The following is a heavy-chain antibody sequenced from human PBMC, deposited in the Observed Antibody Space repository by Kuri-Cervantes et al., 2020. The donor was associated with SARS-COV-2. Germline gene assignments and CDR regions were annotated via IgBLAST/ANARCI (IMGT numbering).Heavy chain of an antibody. V-gene: IGHV3-49*04. D-gene: IGHD3-10*01. CDR1: GFIVSSSY. Sequence: GESLKIPCAASGFIVSSSYMRWVRQAPGKGLEWVGFIRSKAYGGTTEYASSVKGRFTISRDDSKSIAYLQMNSLKTEDTAVYYCTRDIYYALLGYYYGMDVWGQGTTVTVSS. CDR2: IRSKAYGGTT. CDR3: TRDIYYALLGYYYGMDV. J-gene: IGHJ6*02.